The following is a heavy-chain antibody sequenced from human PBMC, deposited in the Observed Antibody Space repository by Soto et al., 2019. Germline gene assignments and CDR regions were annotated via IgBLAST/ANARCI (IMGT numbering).Heavy chain of an antibody. CDR2: ISAYNGNT. D-gene: IGHD5-12*01. J-gene: IGHJ5*02. CDR1: GYTFTSYG. Sequence: ASVKVSCKASGYTFTSYGISWVRQAPGQGLEWMGWISAYNGNTNYAQKLQGRVTVTTDTSTSTAYMELRSLRSDDTAVYYCAREDGYSGYDIINWFDPWGQGTLVTVSS. CDR3: AREDGYSGYDIINWFDP. V-gene: IGHV1-18*01.